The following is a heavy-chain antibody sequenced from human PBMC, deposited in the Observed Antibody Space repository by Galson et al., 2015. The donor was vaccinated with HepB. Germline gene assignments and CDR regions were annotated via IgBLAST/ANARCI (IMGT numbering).Heavy chain of an antibody. Sequence: PALVKPTQTLTLTCTFSGFSLSTSGVGVGWIRQPPGKALEWLALIYWDDDKRYSPSLKSRLTITKDTSKNQVVLTMTNMDPVDTATYYCAHRAVAAAGTGGAFDIWGQGTMVTVSS. D-gene: IGHD6-13*01. J-gene: IGHJ3*02. CDR3: AHRAVAAAGTGGAFDI. CDR2: IYWDDDK. V-gene: IGHV2-5*02. CDR1: GFSLSTSGVG.